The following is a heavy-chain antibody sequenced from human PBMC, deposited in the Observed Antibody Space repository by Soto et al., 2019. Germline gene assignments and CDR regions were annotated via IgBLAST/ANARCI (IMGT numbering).Heavy chain of an antibody. D-gene: IGHD3-22*01. Sequence: QVQLVQSGAEVKKPGSSVKVSCKASGGTFSSYTISWVRQAPGQGLEWMGRIIPILGIANYAQKFQGRVTITADKYTSTAYMELSSLRSEDTAVYYCARDYYDSSGDYYGGWGQGTLVTVSS. V-gene: IGHV1-69*08. J-gene: IGHJ4*02. CDR1: GGTFSSYT. CDR3: ARDYYDSSGDYYGG. CDR2: IIPILGIA.